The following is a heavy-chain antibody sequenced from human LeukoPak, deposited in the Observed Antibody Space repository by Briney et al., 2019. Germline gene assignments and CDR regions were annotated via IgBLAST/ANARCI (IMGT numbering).Heavy chain of an antibody. J-gene: IGHJ4*02. V-gene: IGHV1-2*02. CDR1: GYTFTGYY. D-gene: IGHD3-10*01. CDR2: INPNSGGT. CDR3: ARDLLRTTMVWFDY. Sequence: ASVKVSCKASGYTFTGYYMHWVRQAPGQGLEWMGWINPNSGGTNYAQKFQGRVTMTRDTSISTAYMELSRLRSDDTAVYYCARDLLRTTMVWFDYWGQGTLVTVSS.